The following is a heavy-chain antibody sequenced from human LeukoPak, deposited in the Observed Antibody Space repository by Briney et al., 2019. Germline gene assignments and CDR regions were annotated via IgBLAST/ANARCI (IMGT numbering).Heavy chain of an antibody. D-gene: IGHD3-3*01. Sequence: VKPSETLSLTCTVSGGSISSSSYYWGWIRQPPGKGLEWIGSIYYSGSTYYNPSLKSRVTISVDTSKNQFSLKLSSVTAADTAVYYCARTHYDFWSGYLGNDYWGQGTLVTVSS. V-gene: IGHV4-39*07. CDR1: GGSISSSSYY. CDR3: ARTHYDFWSGYLGNDY. J-gene: IGHJ4*02. CDR2: IYYSGST.